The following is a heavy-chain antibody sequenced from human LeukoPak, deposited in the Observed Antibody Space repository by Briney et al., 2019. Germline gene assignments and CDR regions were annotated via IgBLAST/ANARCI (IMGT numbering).Heavy chain of an antibody. J-gene: IGHJ4*02. CDR2: IWYDGSNK. D-gene: IGHD6-19*01. CDR3: ARAFVDGRIAVAGPSDY. CDR1: GFTFSLYG. Sequence: GGSLRLPCGAWGFTFSLYGQLGAPQAPGKGLEGVVVIWYDGSNKYYADSVKGRFTISRDNSKNTLYLQMNSLRAEDTAVYYCARAFVDGRIAVAGPSDYWGQGTLVTVSS. V-gene: IGHV3-33*01.